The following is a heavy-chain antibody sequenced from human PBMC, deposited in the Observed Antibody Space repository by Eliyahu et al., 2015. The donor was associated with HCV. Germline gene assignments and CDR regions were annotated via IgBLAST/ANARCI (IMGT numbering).Heavy chain of an antibody. J-gene: IGHJ6*03. D-gene: IGHD3-10*01. CDR1: GFTFSKAW. CDR3: TTGAPGGFDYYLDV. Sequence: EVQLVESGGGLVKPGGSLRLSCAASGFTFSKAWMSWVRQAPGKGLEWIGRIKSKTDGGTTDYAAPVKGRFTISRDDSKSTLYLQMNSLKTEDTAVYYCTTGAPGGFDYYLDVLGPRDHGHRLL. V-gene: IGHV3-15*01. CDR2: IKSKTDGGTT.